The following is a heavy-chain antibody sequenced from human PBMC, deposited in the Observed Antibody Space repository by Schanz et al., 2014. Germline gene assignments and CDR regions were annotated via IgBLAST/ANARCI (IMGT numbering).Heavy chain of an antibody. CDR3: ARAGYDADNWFDP. D-gene: IGHD2-2*01. V-gene: IGHV3-48*01. Sequence: EVQLVESGGGLIQPGGSLRLSCAASGFGFSSYSMNWVRQAPGKGLEWVSYISGSSRTINYADSVKGRFTISRDNAKNSLFLQMNSLRAEDTAVYYCARAGYDADNWFDPWGQGTLXTVSS. CDR1: GFGFSSYS. J-gene: IGHJ5*02. CDR2: ISGSSRTI.